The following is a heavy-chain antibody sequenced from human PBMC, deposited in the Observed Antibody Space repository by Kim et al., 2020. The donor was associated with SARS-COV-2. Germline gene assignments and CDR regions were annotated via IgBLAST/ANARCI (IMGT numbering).Heavy chain of an antibody. D-gene: IGHD6-13*01. V-gene: IGHV3-23*01. Sequence: GGSLRLSCAASGFTFNNYAMSWVRQAPGKGLEWVSTASGSGSSNTFYADSVKGRFTISRDNSKSTLFLQMNNLRAEDTAVYFCARGLRAAGGWDFDYWGQGTLVTVSS. CDR1: GFTFNNYA. CDR3: ARGLRAAGGWDFDY. J-gene: IGHJ4*02. CDR2: ASGSGSSNT.